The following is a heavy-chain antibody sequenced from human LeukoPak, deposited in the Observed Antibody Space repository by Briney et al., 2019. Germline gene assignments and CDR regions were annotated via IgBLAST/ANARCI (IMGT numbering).Heavy chain of an antibody. CDR3: ARGSSSSMEGGYYFDY. V-gene: IGHV1-69*13. D-gene: IGHD6-13*01. CDR2: IIPIFGTA. Sequence: GASVKVSCKASGGTFSSYAISWVRQAPGQGLERMGGIIPIFGTANYAQKFQGRVTITADESTSTAYMELSSLRSEDTAVYYCARGSSSSMEGGYYFDYWGQGTLVTVSS. J-gene: IGHJ4*02. CDR1: GGTFSSYA.